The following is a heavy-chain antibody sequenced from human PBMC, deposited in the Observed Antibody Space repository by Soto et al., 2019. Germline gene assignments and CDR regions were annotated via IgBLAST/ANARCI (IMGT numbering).Heavy chain of an antibody. CDR1: GGSMSSYY. CDR2: IYYSGST. J-gene: IGHJ5*02. V-gene: IGHV4-59*01. D-gene: IGHD1-7*01. CDR3: ASLITGTTRWFDP. Sequence: SETLSLTCIVSGGSMSSYYWSWIRQPPGKGLELIGYIYYSGSTNYNPSLKSRVTISVDTSKKKFSLKLSSVTAADTAVYYCASLITGTTRWFDPWGQGTLVTVSS.